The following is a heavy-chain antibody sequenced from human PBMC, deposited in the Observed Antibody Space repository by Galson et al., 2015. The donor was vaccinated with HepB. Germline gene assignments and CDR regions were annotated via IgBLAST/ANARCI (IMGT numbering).Heavy chain of an antibody. Sequence: TLSLTCAVYGGSFSGYYWSWIRQPPGKGLEWIGEINHSGSTNYNPSLKSRVTISVDTSKNQFSLKLSSVTAADTAVYYCARAVRGFTFGGVARGYFDYWGQGTLVTVSS. V-gene: IGHV4-34*01. J-gene: IGHJ4*02. CDR3: ARAVRGFTFGGVARGYFDY. CDR2: INHSGST. CDR1: GGSFSGYY. D-gene: IGHD3-16*01.